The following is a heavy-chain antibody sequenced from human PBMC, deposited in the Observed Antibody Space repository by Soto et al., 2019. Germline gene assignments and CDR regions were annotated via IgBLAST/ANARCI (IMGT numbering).Heavy chain of an antibody. CDR1: GGSISSSSYY. CDR2: IYYSGST. D-gene: IGHD3-10*01. J-gene: IGHJ4*02. Sequence: SATLSLTCTVSGGSISSSSYYWGWIRQPPGKGLEWIGSIYYSGSTYYNPSLKSRVTISVDTSKNQFSLKLSSVTAADTAVYYCARLDSSGSYYNVAPTLDYWGQGTLVTVSS. V-gene: IGHV4-39*01. CDR3: ARLDSSGSYYNVAPTLDY.